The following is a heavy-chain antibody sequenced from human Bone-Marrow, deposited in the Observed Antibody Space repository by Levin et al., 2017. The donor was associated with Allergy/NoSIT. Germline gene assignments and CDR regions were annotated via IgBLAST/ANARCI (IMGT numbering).Heavy chain of an antibody. CDR1: GFTFTNHV. J-gene: IGHJ6*02. V-gene: IGHV3-23*01. CDR3: AVSQIAYSSTDSVPEYSQYGMDV. Sequence: GGSLRLSCAASGFTFTNHVMSWVRQAPGKGLEWVSGISGDGFRTYYSNSVKGRFTISRDNSQNTVFLQMNILRAADTALYYCAVSQIAYSSTDSVPEYSQYGMDVWVQGTTVTVSS. D-gene: IGHD6-13*01. CDR2: ISGDGFRT.